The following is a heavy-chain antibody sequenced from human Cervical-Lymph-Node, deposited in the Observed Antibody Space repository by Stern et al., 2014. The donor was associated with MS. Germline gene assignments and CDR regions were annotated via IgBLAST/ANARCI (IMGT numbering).Heavy chain of an antibody. CDR2: IGTRFGNK. Sequence: QDQLVQSGAEVKKPGASVKVSCKASGYTFTEFAISWVRQAPGQGLEWIGWIGTRFGNKNHAQRFQGRLTMNTDTYANTASMELRSLRSDDTAMYYCRAGSDDFDVCGQGTMVPVSS. CDR3: RAGSDDFDV. V-gene: IGHV1-18*01. CDR1: GYTFTEFA. J-gene: IGHJ3*01. D-gene: IGHD6-13*01.